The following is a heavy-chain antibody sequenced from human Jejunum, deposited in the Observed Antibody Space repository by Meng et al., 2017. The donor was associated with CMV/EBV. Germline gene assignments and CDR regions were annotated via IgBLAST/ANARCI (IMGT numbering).Heavy chain of an antibody. CDR2: MSHDGSEE. D-gene: IGHD2-8*01. Sequence: CAVTGFTFSTYWMAWVRQAPGKGLEWVVSMSHDGSEEYYLDSVRGRFTVSRDNAQDSVYLQMNSLRVEDTAIYYCARDRGPNTLDYWGQGTLVTVSS. V-gene: IGHV3-7*01. CDR3: ARDRGPNTLDY. CDR1: GFTFSTYW. J-gene: IGHJ4*02.